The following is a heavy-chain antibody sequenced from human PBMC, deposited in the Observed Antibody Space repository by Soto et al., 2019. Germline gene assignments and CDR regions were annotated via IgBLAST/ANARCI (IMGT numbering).Heavy chain of an antibody. CDR3: ARVLDGYCMNCAMDV. Sequence: QVQLVQSGAEVKKPGASVKVSCKASGYTFTNYAMHWVRQAPGQRLEWMGWINGGNGNTKYSEKFQGRVIISRDTSASTAFMELSTLRSEDTAVYYCARVLDGYCMNCAMDVWGQGTTVTVFS. CDR2: INGGNGNT. V-gene: IGHV1-3*01. D-gene: IGHD2-15*01. J-gene: IGHJ6*02. CDR1: GYTFTNYA.